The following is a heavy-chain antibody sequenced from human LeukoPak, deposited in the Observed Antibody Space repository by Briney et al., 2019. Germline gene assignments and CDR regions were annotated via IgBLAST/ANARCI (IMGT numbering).Heavy chain of an antibody. CDR1: GGSISSHY. V-gene: IGHV4-59*11. CDR2: IYYSGSA. J-gene: IGHJ4*02. D-gene: IGHD1-1*01. Sequence: PPETLSLTCTVSGGSISSHYWSCIRQPPGKGLEWIGYIYYSGSANYNPPLKSRVTISVDTSKNQLPLKLSSATAADTAVYYCARDETNWYDEGYFDYWGQGTLVTVSS. CDR3: ARDETNWYDEGYFDY.